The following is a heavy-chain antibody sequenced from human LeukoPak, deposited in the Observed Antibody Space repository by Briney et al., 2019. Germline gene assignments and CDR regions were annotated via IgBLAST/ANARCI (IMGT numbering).Heavy chain of an antibody. D-gene: IGHD3-16*01. Sequence: SETLSLTCSASGDSVSGSYWNWIRQPPGKGLEWIGYVSSDGTTNYTPSLRSRLIMSGDTAKNNISLILTFVIAADTVVYCGTRDGGFMDAFGFGDIWGQGTMVTVSS. CDR1: GDSVSGSY. CDR3: TRDGGFMDAFGFGDI. CDR2: VSSDGTT. J-gene: IGHJ3*02. V-gene: IGHV4-34*11.